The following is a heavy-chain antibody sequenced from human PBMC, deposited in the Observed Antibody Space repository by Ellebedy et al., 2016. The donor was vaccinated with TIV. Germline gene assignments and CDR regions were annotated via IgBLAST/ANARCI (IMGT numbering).Heavy chain of an antibody. V-gene: IGHV4-59*13. D-gene: IGHD2-2*01. CDR3: ARDCSSTSCYQDLAAAGHAFDI. CDR2: IYYSGST. CDR1: GGSISSYY. J-gene: IGHJ3*02. Sequence: SETLSLTXTVSGGSISSYYWSWIRQPPGKGLEWIGYIYYSGSTNYNPSLKSRVTISVDTSKNQFSLKLSSVTAADTAVYYCARDCSSTSCYQDLAAAGHAFDIWGQGTMVTVSS.